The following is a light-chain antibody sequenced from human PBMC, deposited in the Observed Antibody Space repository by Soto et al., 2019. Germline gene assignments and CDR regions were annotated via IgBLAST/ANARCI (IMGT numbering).Light chain of an antibody. CDR3: QHYNSYSES. V-gene: IGKV1-5*03. Sequence: DIQMTQSPSTLSGSVGDRVTITCRASQTISSWLAWYQQKPGKAPKLLIYKASTLKRGVPSRFSGSGSGTEFTLTSSRLQPDDFATYYCQHYNSYSESFGQGTKVELK. CDR1: QTISSW. CDR2: KAS. J-gene: IGKJ1*01.